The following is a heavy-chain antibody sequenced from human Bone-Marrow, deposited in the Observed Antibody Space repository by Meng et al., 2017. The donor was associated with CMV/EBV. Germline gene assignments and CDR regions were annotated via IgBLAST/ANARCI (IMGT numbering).Heavy chain of an antibody. CDR2: LNPNSGGT. CDR1: GYTFTGYY. D-gene: IGHD5-18*01. J-gene: IGHJ4*02. CDR3: ARYAGTAMVTDY. Sequence: CKASGYTFTGYYIHWVRQAPGQGLEWMGWLNPNSGGTNYAQKFQGRVTMTRDTSISTAYMELSRLRSDDTAVYYCARYAGTAMVTDYWGQGTLVTVSS. V-gene: IGHV1-2*02.